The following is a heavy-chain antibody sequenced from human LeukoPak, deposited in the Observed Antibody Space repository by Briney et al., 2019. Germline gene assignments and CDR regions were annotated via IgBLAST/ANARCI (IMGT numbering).Heavy chain of an antibody. CDR2: IYHSGST. V-gene: IGHV4-31*03. D-gene: IGHD5-18*01. CDR1: GGSISTGGHY. CDR3: ARSDTAMVSP. Sequence: PSETLSLTCTVSGGSISTGGHYWSWIRQHPEKGLEWIGYIYHSGSTYYSPSLKSRLTISVGTSKDQFSLKLSSVTAADTAVYYCARSDTAMVSPGGQGTLVTVSS. J-gene: IGHJ5*02.